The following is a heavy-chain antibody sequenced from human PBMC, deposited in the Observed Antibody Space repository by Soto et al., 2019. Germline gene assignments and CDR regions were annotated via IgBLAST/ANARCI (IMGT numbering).Heavy chain of an antibody. CDR3: ARAYYDILTGYFRGFDY. Sequence: QVQLQESGPGLVKPSQTLSLTCTVSGGSISSGGYYWSWIRQHPGKGLEWIGYIYYSGSTYYNPSLKSRVTISVDTSKNQSSLKLSSVTAADTAVYYCARAYYDILTGYFRGFDYWGQGTLVTVSS. J-gene: IGHJ4*02. V-gene: IGHV4-31*03. CDR2: IYYSGST. CDR1: GGSISSGGYY. D-gene: IGHD3-9*01.